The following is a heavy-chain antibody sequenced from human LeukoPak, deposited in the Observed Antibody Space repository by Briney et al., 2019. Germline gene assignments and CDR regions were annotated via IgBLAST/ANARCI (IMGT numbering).Heavy chain of an antibody. J-gene: IGHJ4*02. V-gene: IGHV3-9*01. CDR1: GFTFDDYA. CDR2: ISRNSGSI. D-gene: IGHD6-19*01. Sequence: QSGGSLRLSWAASGFTFDDYAMHWVRQAPGKGLEWVSGISRNSGSIGYADSVKGRFTIHRDNAKHSLYLQLNSLRAEDTALYYCAKSPHSSGGPYFDYWGQGTLVPVSS. CDR3: AKSPHSSGGPYFDY.